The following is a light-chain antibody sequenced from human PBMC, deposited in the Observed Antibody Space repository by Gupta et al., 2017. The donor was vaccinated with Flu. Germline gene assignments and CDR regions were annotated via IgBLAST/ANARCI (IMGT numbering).Light chain of an antibody. J-gene: IGLJ3*02. Sequence: QSVLTQPASVSGPPGQLIPISCTGTSSDVGGYNYVSWYQQHPGKAPKLMIYEVSNRPSGVSNRFSGSKSGNTASLTISGLQAEDEADYYCSSYTSSSTLVFGGGTKLTVL. CDR1: SSDVGGYNY. V-gene: IGLV2-14*01. CDR3: SSYTSSSTLV. CDR2: EVS.